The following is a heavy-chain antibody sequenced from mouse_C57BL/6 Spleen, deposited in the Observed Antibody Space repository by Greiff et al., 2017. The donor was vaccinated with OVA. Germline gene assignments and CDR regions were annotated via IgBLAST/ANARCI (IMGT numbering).Heavy chain of an antibody. V-gene: IGHV5-17*01. CDR1: GFTFSDYG. Sequence: EVKLVESGGGLVKPGGSMKLSCAASGFTFSDYGMHWVRQAPEKGLEWVAYISSGGSTIYYADTVKGRFTISRDNAKNTLFLQMTSLRSEDTAMYYCAIYSNYVRPMDYWGQGTSVTVSS. CDR2: ISSGGSTI. CDR3: AIYSNYVRPMDY. J-gene: IGHJ4*01. D-gene: IGHD2-5*01.